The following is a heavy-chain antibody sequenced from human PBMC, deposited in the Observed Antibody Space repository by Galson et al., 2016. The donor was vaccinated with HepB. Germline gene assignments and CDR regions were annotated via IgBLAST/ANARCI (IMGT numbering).Heavy chain of an antibody. CDR3: VAGYSSSWTGVDY. V-gene: IGHV4-39*01. J-gene: IGHJ4*02. CDR2: VYYRGST. D-gene: IGHD6-13*01. Sequence: WIRQPPGKGLAWIGSVYYRGSTYYTPSLKSRVTKSVDTSKNQFSLKLSSVTAADTAVYYCVAGYSSSWTGVDYWGQGTLVTVSS.